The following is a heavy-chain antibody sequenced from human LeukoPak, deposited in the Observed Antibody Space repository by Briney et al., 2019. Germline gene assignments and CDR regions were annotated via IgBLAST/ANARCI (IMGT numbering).Heavy chain of an antibody. CDR3: ARDSGAVEDTGVGFDY. D-gene: IGHD2-8*02. CDR2: ISPYNGNT. V-gene: IGHV1-18*01. J-gene: IGHJ4*02. CDR1: GYTFTSYG. Sequence: GASVKVSCKASGYTFTSYGISWVRQAPGQGLEWVGWISPYNGNTNYAQKLQGRVTMTTDTSTSTAYMELRSLRSDDTAVYYCARDSGAVEDTGVGFDYWGQGTLVTVSS.